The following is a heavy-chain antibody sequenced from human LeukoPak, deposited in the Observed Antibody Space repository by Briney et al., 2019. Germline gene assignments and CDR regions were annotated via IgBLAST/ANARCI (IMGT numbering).Heavy chain of an antibody. J-gene: IGHJ4*02. CDR2: IYYSGST. V-gene: IGHV4-39*01. D-gene: IGHD3-22*01. Sequence: SETLSLTCTVSGGSISSSNYYWRWMRQPPGKGLEWIGSIYYSGSTYYKSSLKSRITISVDTSKNQFSLKLSSVTAADTAVYYCARNVTGGSSGYWRFDYWGQGTLVTVSS. CDR1: GGSISSSNYY. CDR3: ARNVTGGSSGYWRFDY.